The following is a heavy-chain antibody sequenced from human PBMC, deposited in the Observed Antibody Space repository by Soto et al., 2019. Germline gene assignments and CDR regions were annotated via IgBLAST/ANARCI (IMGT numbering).Heavy chain of an antibody. CDR3: GRGGPAAGFDL. CDR1: GYTFITND. Sequence: QVQLVQSGAEVKKPGASVKVSCKASGYTFITNDINWVRQASGQGLEWMGWMKPSTGDSGSDPDVRGGITMTRDGATSTAYMELSSLKFEDTAVYYCGRGGPAAGFDLWGQGSLVTVSS. CDR2: MKPSTGDS. V-gene: IGHV1-8*01. J-gene: IGHJ5*02. D-gene: IGHD6-13*01.